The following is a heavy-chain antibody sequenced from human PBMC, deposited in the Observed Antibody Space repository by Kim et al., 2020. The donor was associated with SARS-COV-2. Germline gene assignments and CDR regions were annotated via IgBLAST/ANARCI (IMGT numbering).Heavy chain of an antibody. J-gene: IGHJ2*01. CDR2: IYYSGST. CDR3: ARDLRGTDWYFDL. CDR1: GGSISSGGYY. V-gene: IGHV4-31*03. D-gene: IGHD3-10*01. Sequence: SETLSLTCTVSGGSISSGGYYWSWIRQHPGKGLEWIGYIYYSGSTYYNPSLKSRVTISVDTSKNQFSLKLSSVTAADTAVYYCARDLRGTDWYFDLWGRGTLVTVSS.